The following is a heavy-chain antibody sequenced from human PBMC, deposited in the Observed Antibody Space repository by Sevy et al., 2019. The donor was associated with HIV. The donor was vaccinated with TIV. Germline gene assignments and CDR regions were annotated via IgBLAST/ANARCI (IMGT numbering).Heavy chain of an antibody. CDR3: ARIDYGDYLITRQYYMDV. CDR1: GFTFSTYS. CDR2: ISSSSTYI. J-gene: IGHJ6*03. Sequence: GGSLRLSCAASGFTFSTYSMNWVRQAPGKGLEWVSSISSSSTYIYYADSVKGRFTISRNNAKNSLFLQMNSLRAEDTAVYFCARIDYGDYLITRQYYMDVWGKGTTVTDSS. D-gene: IGHD4-17*01. V-gene: IGHV3-21*01.